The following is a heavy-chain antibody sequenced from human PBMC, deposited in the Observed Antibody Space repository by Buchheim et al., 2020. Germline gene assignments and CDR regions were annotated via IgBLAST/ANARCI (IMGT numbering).Heavy chain of an antibody. CDR3: ARGLQGNYYYYGMDV. CDR2: IWYDGSNK. J-gene: IGHJ6*02. Sequence: QVQLVESGGGVVQPGRSLRLSCAASGFTFSSSGMHWVRQAPGKGLEWVGVIWYDGSNKYYADSVKGRFTISRANSKYTLSLQMNSRRAEDTAVYYCARGLQGNYYYYGMDVWGQGTT. V-gene: IGHV3-33*01. CDR1: GFTFSSSG.